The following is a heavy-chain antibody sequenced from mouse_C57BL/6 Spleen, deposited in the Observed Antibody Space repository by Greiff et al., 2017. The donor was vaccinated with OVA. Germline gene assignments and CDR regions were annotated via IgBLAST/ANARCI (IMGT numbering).Heavy chain of an antibody. D-gene: IGHD1-1*01. CDR2: IDPENGDT. Sequence: VQLQQSGAELVRPGASVKLSCTASGFNIKDDYMHWVKQRPEQGLEWIGWIDPENGDTEYASKFQGKATITADTSSNTAYLQLSSLTSEDTAVYYCTTLPGSSPYYAMDYWGQGTSVTVSS. V-gene: IGHV14-4*01. CDR1: GFNIKDDY. CDR3: TTLPGSSPYYAMDY. J-gene: IGHJ4*01.